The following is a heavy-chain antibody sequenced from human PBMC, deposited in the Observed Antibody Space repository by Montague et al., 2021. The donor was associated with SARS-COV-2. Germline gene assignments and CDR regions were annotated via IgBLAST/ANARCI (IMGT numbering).Heavy chain of an antibody. CDR1: GFSLSTSGMC. D-gene: IGHD7-27*01. J-gene: IGHJ4*02. V-gene: IGHV2-70*11. CDR2: IDWDDDK. CDR3: ARDWGCTHFDY. Sequence: PALVKPTQTLTLTCTFSGFSLSTSGMCVSWIRQPPGKALEWLARIDWDDDKYYITSLKTRLTIPKDTSKNQVVLTMTNMDPVDTATYYCARDWGCTHFDYWGQGTLVTVSS.